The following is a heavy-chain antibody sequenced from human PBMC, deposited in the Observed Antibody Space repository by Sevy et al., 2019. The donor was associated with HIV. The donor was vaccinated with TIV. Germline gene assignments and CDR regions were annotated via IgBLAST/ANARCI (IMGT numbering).Heavy chain of an antibody. V-gene: IGHV3-9*01. D-gene: IGHD3-22*01. Sequence: GGSLRLSCAASGFTFDDYAMHWVRQAPGKGLEWVSGISWNSGSIGYADSVKGRFTISRDNAKNSLYLQMNSLRAEDTALYYCAKGGNRNYYDSSGYYPYYYYYGMDVWGQGTTVTVSS. CDR2: ISWNSGSI. CDR3: AKGGNRNYYDSSGYYPYYYYYGMDV. CDR1: GFTFDDYA. J-gene: IGHJ6*02.